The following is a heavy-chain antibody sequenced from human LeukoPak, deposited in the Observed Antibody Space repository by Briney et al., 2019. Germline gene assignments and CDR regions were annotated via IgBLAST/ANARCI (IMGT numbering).Heavy chain of an antibody. CDR2: IYYSGST. J-gene: IGHJ4*02. CDR1: SGSISSYAYF. D-gene: IGHD3-22*01. CDR3: AKTHFYNSSGYYFPFDN. Sequence: SETLSLTCSVSSGSISSYAYFWGWLRQPPGQALEWIGTIYYSGSTYYNPSLGSRVTISVDTSKNQFSLRLSSVTAADTAVYYCAKTHFYNSSGYYFPFDNWSQGTLVTVSS. V-gene: IGHV4-39*07.